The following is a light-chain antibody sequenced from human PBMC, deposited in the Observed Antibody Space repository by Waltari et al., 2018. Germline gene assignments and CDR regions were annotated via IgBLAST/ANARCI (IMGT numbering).Light chain of an antibody. CDR2: WAS. J-gene: IGKJ4*01. Sequence: DIVMTQSPDSLAVSLVERATINCKSSQSVLYSSNNKNYLAWYQQKPGQPPKLLIYWASTRESGVPDRFSGSGSGTDFTLTISSLQAEDVAVYYCQQYYRTPLTFGGGTKVEIK. CDR3: QQYYRTPLT. V-gene: IGKV4-1*01. CDR1: QSVLYSSNNKNY.